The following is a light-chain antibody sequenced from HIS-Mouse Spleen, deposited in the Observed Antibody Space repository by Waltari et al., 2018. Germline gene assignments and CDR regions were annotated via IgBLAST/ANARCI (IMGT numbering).Light chain of an antibody. CDR2: EGS. CDR3: CSYAGSSTLV. CDR1: SSDVGSYNL. V-gene: IGLV2-23*01. J-gene: IGLJ2*01. Sequence: QSALTQPASVSGSPGQSITISCTGTSSDVGSYNLVSWYQQHPGKAPKRMIYEGSKRPSGVSNRVSGSKSGNTASLTISGLQAEDDADYYCCSYAGSSTLVFGGGTKLTVL.